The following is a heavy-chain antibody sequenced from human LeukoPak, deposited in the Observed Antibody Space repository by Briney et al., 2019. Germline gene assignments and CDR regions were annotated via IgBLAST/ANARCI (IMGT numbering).Heavy chain of an antibody. D-gene: IGHD3-10*01. J-gene: IGHJ4*02. CDR3: ARPRGSYTSNFDY. Sequence: ASVKVSCKASGYTFTGYYMHWVRQAPGQGLEWMGRINPNSGGTNYAQKFQGRVTITADESTSTAYMELSSLRSEDTAVYYCARPRGSYTSNFDYWGQGTLVTVSS. CDR2: INPNSGGT. CDR1: GYTFTGYY. V-gene: IGHV1-2*06.